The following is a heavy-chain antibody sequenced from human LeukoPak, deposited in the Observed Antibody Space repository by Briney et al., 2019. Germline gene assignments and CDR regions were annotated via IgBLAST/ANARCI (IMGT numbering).Heavy chain of an antibody. V-gene: IGHV3-30*02. CDR2: IRYDGSNT. Sequence: GGSLRLSCAASGFTFNNYGMHWVRQAPGKGLEWLAFIRYDGSNTYYADSVKGRFTISRDNAKNTLYLQMNSLRVEDTAVYYCAGSYYYESSRYLMDALDIWGQGTMVTVSS. J-gene: IGHJ3*02. D-gene: IGHD3-22*01. CDR1: GFTFNNYG. CDR3: AGSYYYESSRYLMDALDI.